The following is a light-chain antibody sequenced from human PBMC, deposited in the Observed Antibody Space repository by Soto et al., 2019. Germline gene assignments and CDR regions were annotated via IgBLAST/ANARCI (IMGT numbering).Light chain of an antibody. Sequence: QSVLTQPASVSGSPGQSITISCTGVSSDVGNYNRVSWYQQHPAKAPKLLIYEDDKRPSGVSNRFSGSKSGDTASLTISGLQAEDEADYYCCSYLGSSTVFGGGTQLTGL. V-gene: IGLV2-23*01. CDR1: SSDVGNYNR. J-gene: IGLJ7*01. CDR2: EDD. CDR3: CSYLGSSTV.